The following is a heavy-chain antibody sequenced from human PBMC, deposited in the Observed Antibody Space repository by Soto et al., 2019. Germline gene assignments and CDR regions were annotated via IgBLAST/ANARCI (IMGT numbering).Heavy chain of an antibody. CDR2: ISYDGTNK. CDR1: GFTFSSFS. J-gene: IGHJ4*02. CDR3: ARTTTVAGTPELDY. D-gene: IGHD6-19*01. V-gene: IGHV3-30-3*01. Sequence: QVQLVESGGGVVQPGRSLRLSCAASGFTFSSFSLHWVRQAPGKGLEWLALISYDGTNKYNADSVKGRFTISRDNPNNTLYLQLNSLRPDDTAVYYCARTTTVAGTPELDYWGQGALVTVSS.